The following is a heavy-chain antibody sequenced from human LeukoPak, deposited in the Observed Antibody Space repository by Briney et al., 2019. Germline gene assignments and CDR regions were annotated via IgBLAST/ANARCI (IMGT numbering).Heavy chain of an antibody. CDR3: AIDLPRYYDFWSGYPSDY. CDR2: ISAHNGNT. V-gene: IGHV1-18*01. CDR1: GDTFTSYG. Sequence: GASVKVSCKASGDTFTSYGISWVRQAPGQGREWMGWISAHNGNTNYAHKLQGRVTMTTDTSTSTGYTELGSLRSDDTAVYYCAIDLPRYYDFWSGYPSDYWGQGTLVTVSS. J-gene: IGHJ4*02. D-gene: IGHD3-3*01.